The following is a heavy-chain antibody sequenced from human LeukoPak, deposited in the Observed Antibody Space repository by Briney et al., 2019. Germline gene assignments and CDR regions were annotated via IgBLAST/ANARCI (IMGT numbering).Heavy chain of an antibody. CDR3: ARHIRYSSSWYPGGWFDP. Sequence: SETLSLTCTVSGYSISSGYYWGWIRQPPGKGLEWIGYIYYSGSTNYNPSLKSRVTISVDTSKNQFSLKLSSVTAADTAVYYCARHIRYSSSWYPGGWFDPWGQGTLVTVSS. D-gene: IGHD6-13*01. CDR2: IYYSGST. V-gene: IGHV4-38-2*02. J-gene: IGHJ5*02. CDR1: GYSISSGYY.